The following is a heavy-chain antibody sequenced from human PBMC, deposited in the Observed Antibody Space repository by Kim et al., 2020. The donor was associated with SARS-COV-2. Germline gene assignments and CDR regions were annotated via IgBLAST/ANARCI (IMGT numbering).Heavy chain of an antibody. CDR1: GYSFTSYW. V-gene: IGHV5-51*01. Sequence: GESLQISCKGSGYSFTSYWIGWVRQMPGKGLEWMGIIYPGDSDTRYSPSFQGQVTISADKSISTAYLQWSSLKASDTAMYYCARHPPTYDFWSGYYTNFDYWGQGTLVTVSS. CDR2: IYPGDSDT. J-gene: IGHJ4*02. CDR3: ARHPPTYDFWSGYYTNFDY. D-gene: IGHD3-3*01.